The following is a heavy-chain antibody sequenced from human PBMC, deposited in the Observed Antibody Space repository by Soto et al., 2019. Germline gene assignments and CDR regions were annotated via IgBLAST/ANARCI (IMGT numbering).Heavy chain of an antibody. CDR3: GRQPGHCGTTTCFDYYTVDV. Sequence: SETLSLTCAVSGGSISSSNWWSWVRQPPGKGLEWIGEIYHSGSTNYNPSLKSRVTISVDTPNNQLSLRLSSVTAADTAVYYCGRQPGHCGTTTCFDYYTVDVWGKGTTVT. CDR1: GGSISSSNW. J-gene: IGHJ6*04. CDR2: IYHSGST. V-gene: IGHV4-4*02. D-gene: IGHD2-2*01.